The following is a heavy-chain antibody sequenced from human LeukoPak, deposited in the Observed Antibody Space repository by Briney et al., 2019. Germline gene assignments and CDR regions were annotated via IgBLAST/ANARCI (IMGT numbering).Heavy chain of an antibody. Sequence: GGSLRLSCAASGFTFSINDMIWVRQPPGKGLEWVATITSGGDTYYPGSVKGRFTVSRENANDSLYLQMNSLRVEDTAVYFCARGWPSDYWGQGTLVTVSS. CDR1: GFTFSIND. CDR2: ITSGGDT. V-gene: IGHV3-13*01. CDR3: ARGWPSDY. J-gene: IGHJ4*02.